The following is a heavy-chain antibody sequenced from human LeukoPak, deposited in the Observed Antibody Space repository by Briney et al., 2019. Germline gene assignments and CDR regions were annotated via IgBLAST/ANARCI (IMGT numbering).Heavy chain of an antibody. CDR1: GFTFSNYV. D-gene: IGHD3-9*01. CDR2: INHNGETI. V-gene: IGHV3-48*02. J-gene: IGHJ4*02. Sequence: PGGSLRLSCAASGFTFSNYVMSWVRQAPGKGLEWVSYINHNGETIFYPDFVKGRFTISRDNAKNSLYLQMNSLRDEETAVYYCARDNDWAFHYWGQGTLVTVSS. CDR3: ARDNDWAFHY.